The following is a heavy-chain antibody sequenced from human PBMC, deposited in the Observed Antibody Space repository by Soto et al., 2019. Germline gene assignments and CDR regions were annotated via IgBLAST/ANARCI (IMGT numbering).Heavy chain of an antibody. D-gene: IGHD4-17*01. Sequence: QVRVVQSEAEVKKPGSSVKVSCKASGGSFSNNAISWVRQAPGQGLEWMGVIILPFGTPNYAQTFQGRVTITADESMTTAYMELSGLRSEDTAVYYCARGPDYEGYFDYWGRGTLVTVSS. CDR2: IILPFGTP. V-gene: IGHV1-69*12. CDR3: ARGPDYEGYFDY. J-gene: IGHJ4*02. CDR1: GGSFSNNA.